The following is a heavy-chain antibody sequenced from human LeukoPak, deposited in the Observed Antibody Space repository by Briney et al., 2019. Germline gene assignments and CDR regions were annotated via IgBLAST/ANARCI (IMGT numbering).Heavy chain of an antibody. CDR3: AKGSGYDSLDY. Sequence: SETLSLTCAVYGGSFSGYYWSWIRQPPGKGLEWIGEINHSGSTNYNPSLKSRVTISVDTSKNQFSLKLSSVTAADTAVYYCAKGSGYDSLDYWGQGTLATVSS. D-gene: IGHD5-12*01. V-gene: IGHV4-34*01. CDR2: INHSGST. J-gene: IGHJ4*02. CDR1: GGSFSGYY.